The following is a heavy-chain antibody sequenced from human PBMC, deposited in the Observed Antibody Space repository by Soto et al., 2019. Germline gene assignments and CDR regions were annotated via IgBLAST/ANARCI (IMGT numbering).Heavy chain of an antibody. CDR3: PTFHWYFDL. CDR2: IYHSGST. J-gene: IGHJ2*01. V-gene: IGHV4-4*02. Sequence: QEWIGEIYHSGSTNYNPSLKSRVTISVDKSKNQVSLKLSSLSAADTAVYYWPTFHWYFDLWGRCT.